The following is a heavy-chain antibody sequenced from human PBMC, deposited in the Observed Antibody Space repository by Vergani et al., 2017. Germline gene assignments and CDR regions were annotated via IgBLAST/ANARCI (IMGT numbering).Heavy chain of an antibody. CDR1: GGSISSYY. V-gene: IGHV4-59*01. CDR3: ARDRDDYTMDV. Sequence: QVQLQESGPGLVKPSETLSLTCTVSGGSISSYYWSWIRQPPGKGLEWIGYIYYSGSTNYNPSLKSRVTISVDTSKNQFSLKLSSVTAADTAVYYCARDRDDYTMDVGGKGTTVTVSS. J-gene: IGHJ6*03. CDR2: IYYSGST.